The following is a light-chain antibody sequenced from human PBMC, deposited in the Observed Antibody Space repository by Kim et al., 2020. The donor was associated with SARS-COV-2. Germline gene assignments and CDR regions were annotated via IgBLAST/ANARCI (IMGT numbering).Light chain of an antibody. CDR3: QQYGNSPSTT. CDR2: GAS. J-gene: IGKJ1*01. V-gene: IGKV3-20*01. Sequence: EIVLTQSPDTLSLSPGERATLSCRASQSITNNYLAWYQQKPGQAPRLLISGASSRATGIPDRFSGSGSGTDFTLSITRLEPEDFAVYYGQQYGNSPSTTFGQGTQV. CDR1: QSITNNY.